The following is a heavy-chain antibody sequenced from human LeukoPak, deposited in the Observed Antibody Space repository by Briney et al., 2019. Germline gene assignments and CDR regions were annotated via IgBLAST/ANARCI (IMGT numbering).Heavy chain of an antibody. D-gene: IGHD5-18*01. V-gene: IGHV4-34*01. J-gene: IGHJ3*02. Sequence: SETLSLTCAVYGGSFGGYYWSWIRQPPGKGLEWIGEINHSGSTNYNPSLKSRVTISVDTSKNQFSLKLSSVTAADTAVYYCAREERDTAMASDAFDIWGQGTMVTVSS. CDR1: GGSFGGYY. CDR2: INHSGST. CDR3: AREERDTAMASDAFDI.